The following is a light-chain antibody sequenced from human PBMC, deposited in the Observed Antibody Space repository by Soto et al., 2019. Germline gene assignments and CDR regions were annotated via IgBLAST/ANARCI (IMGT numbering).Light chain of an antibody. J-gene: IGKJ1*01. Sequence: DIQMTQSPSTLSASVGDRVTITCRASQSISSWLAWYQQKPGKAPKLLIYDASSLESGVPSSFSGSGSGTEFNPTISSLQPDDFATYYCQQYNSYSWTFGQGTKVEIK. CDR2: DAS. CDR1: QSISSW. CDR3: QQYNSYSWT. V-gene: IGKV1-5*01.